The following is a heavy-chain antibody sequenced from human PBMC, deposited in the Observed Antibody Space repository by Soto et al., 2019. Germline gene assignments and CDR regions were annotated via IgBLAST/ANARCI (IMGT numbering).Heavy chain of an antibody. J-gene: IGHJ5*02. CDR2: IYYSGST. Sequence: SETLSLTCTVAGGSISSSSYYWGWIRQPPGKGLEWIGSIYYSGSTYYNPSLKSRVTISVDTSKNQFSLKLSSVTAADTAVYYCARGYDFWSGYYTGIYPLSWFDPWGQGTLVTVSS. D-gene: IGHD3-3*01. CDR3: ARGYDFWSGYYTGIYPLSWFDP. CDR1: GGSISSSSYY. V-gene: IGHV4-39*01.